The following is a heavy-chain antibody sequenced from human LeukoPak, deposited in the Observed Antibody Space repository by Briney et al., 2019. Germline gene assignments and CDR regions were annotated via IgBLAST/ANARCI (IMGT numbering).Heavy chain of an antibody. J-gene: IGHJ4*02. Sequence: GGTLRLSCAASGFTFSTYAMSWVRQAPERGLEWVSTISGPGGGTYYAASVKGRFTISRDNSKNTLYLHMNSLRGEDTAVYYCAPEALPYSGSYYYWGQGTLVTVSS. D-gene: IGHD1-26*01. CDR2: ISGPGGGT. CDR3: APEALPYSGSYYY. V-gene: IGHV3-23*01. CDR1: GFTFSTYA.